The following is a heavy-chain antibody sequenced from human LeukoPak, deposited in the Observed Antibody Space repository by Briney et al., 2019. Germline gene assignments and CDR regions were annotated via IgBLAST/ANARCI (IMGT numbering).Heavy chain of an antibody. Sequence: PSETLSLTCTVSGGSISSYYWSWIRQPPGKGLEWIGYIYYSGSTNYNPSLKSRVTISVDTSKNQFSLKLSSVTATDTAVYYCATAPVGGSFDYWGQGPLVTVSS. J-gene: IGHJ4*02. V-gene: IGHV4-59*01. CDR3: ATAPVGGSFDY. CDR1: GGSISSYY. CDR2: IYYSGST. D-gene: IGHD4-23*01.